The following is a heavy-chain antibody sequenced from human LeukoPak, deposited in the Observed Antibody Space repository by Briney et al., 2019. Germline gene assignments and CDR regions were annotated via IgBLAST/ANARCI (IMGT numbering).Heavy chain of an antibody. D-gene: IGHD3-16*02. V-gene: IGHV4-61*02. CDR1: GGSISSGSYY. CDR2: IYTSGST. CDR3: AREEQRITFGGVIVDAFDI. J-gene: IGHJ3*02. Sequence: SETLSLTCTVSGGSISSGSYYWSWIRQPAGKGLEWIGRIYTSGSTNYNPSLKSRVTISVDTSKNQFSLKLSSVTAADTAVYYCAREEQRITFGGVIVDAFDIWGQGTMVTVSS.